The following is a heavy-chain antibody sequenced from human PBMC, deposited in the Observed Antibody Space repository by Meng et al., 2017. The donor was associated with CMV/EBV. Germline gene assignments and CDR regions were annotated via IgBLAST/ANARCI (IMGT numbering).Heavy chain of an antibody. V-gene: IGHV1-69*01. CDR3: ALSYYYDSSGYYYY. D-gene: IGHD3-22*01. Sequence: ASGGTFSSYAISWVRHAPGQGLEWMGGIIPIFGTANYAQKFQGRVTITADESTSTAYMELSSLRSEDTAVYYCALSYYYDSSGYYYYWGQGTLVTVSS. CDR2: IIPIFGTA. CDR1: GGTFSSYA. J-gene: IGHJ4*02.